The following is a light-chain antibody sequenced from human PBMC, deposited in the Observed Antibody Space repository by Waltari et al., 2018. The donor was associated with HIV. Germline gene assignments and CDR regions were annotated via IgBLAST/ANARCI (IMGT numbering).Light chain of an antibody. J-gene: IGLJ3*02. CDR1: SSNIGGYNY. Sequence: QSALTQPRAVSGSPGPSVTISCTETSSNIGGYNYVSWYQQHPGKAPTLMIWDVTTRPSGVPDRFSGSRSGNIASLTIPGLQADDDADYYCCSYAGTFTWVFGGGTRLTVL. V-gene: IGLV2-11*01. CDR3: CSYAGTFTWV. CDR2: DVT.